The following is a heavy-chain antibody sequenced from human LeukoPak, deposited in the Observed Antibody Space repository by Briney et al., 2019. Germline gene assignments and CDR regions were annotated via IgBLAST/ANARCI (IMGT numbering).Heavy chain of an antibody. CDR3: AKGSGGSCYSPADY. J-gene: IGHJ4*02. CDR1: GFTFSSYA. CDR2: ISGSGGST. V-gene: IGHV3-23*01. Sequence: GGSLRLSCAASGFTFSSYAMSWVRQAPGKGLEWVPAISGSGGSTYYADSVKGRFTISRDNSKNTLYLQMNSLRAEDTALYYCAKGSGGSCYSPADYWGQGTLVTVSS. D-gene: IGHD2-15*01.